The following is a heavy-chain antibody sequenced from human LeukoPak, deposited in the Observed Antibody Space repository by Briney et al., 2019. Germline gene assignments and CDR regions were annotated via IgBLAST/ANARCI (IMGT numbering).Heavy chain of an antibody. CDR1: GGTFSSYA. Sequence: SVKVSCKASGGTFSSYAISWVRQAPGQGLEWMGRIIPIFGTANYAQKFQGRVTITTDESTSTAYMELSSLRPEDTAVYYCARDDGYNLVEGYWGQGTLVTVSS. D-gene: IGHD5-24*01. CDR2: IIPIFGTA. CDR3: ARDDGYNLVEGY. V-gene: IGHV1-69*05. J-gene: IGHJ4*02.